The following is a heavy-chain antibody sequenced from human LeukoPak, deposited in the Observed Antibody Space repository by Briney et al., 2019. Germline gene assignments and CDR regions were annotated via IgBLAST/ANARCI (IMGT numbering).Heavy chain of an antibody. CDR3: ARGLEWEPDAFDI. CDR1: GFTFNNFG. D-gene: IGHD1-26*01. Sequence: GGSLRLSCAASGFTFNNFGMSWVRQAPGKGLEWVAFIRYDGSNKYYADSVKGRFTISRDNSKNTLYLQMNSLRAEDTAVYYCARGLEWEPDAFDIWGQGTMVTVSS. J-gene: IGHJ3*02. CDR2: IRYDGSNK. V-gene: IGHV3-30*02.